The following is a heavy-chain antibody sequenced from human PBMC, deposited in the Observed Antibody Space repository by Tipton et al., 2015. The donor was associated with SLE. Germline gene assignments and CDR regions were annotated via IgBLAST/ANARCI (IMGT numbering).Heavy chain of an antibody. Sequence: TLSLTCTVSGGSISSLSWSWIRQPPGKRLEWIGYIFYTGSTNYNPSLKSRVAMSVDMSKNQFSLKLTSVTAADTAVYYCASGGPNFDYWGQGTLVTVSS. J-gene: IGHJ4*02. CDR2: IFYTGST. CDR3: ASGGPNFDY. V-gene: IGHV4-59*01. CDR1: GGSISSLS.